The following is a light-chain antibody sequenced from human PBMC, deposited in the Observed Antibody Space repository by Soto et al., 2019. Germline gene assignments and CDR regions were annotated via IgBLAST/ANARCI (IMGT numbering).Light chain of an antibody. CDR2: GAS. CDR1: QSVSSSY. CDR3: QQYGSSPET. J-gene: IGKJ3*01. V-gene: IGKV3-20*01. Sequence: EIVLTQSPGTLSLSPGERATLSCRASQSVSSSYLAWYQQKPGQAPRLLIYGASRRATGIPDRFSGSGSGTDFTLTITRLQPEDFAVYYCQQYGSSPETFGPGTKVEIK.